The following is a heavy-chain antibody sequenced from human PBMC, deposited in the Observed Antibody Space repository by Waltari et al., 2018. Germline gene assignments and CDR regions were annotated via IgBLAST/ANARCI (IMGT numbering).Heavy chain of an antibody. CDR1: GVTVSNND. J-gene: IGHJ4*02. D-gene: IGHD2-2*01. CDR3: TRGVVASAAASY. V-gene: IGHV3-66*01. CDR2: CYSGGQT. Sequence: EVQLVESGGGLVQPGGSLRLSCAASGVTVSNNDMNWVRQAPGEVVEWVATCYSGGQTYDADYGKGRFTIARDNPKNTVYLQMNSLRPDDTAVYYCTRGVVASAAASYWGQGTLVTVSS.